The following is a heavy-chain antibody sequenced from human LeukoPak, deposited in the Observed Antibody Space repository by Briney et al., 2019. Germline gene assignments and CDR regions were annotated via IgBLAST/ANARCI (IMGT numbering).Heavy chain of an antibody. CDR1: GYTFTGYY. CDR2: INPNSGGT. V-gene: IGHV1-2*06. Sequence: ASVKVSCKASGYTFTGYYMHWVRRAPGQGLEWMGRINPNSGGTNYAQKFQGRVTMTRDTSISTAYMELSRLRSDDTAVYYCAIPLGYCSGGSCYDGVNWVDPWGQGTLVTVSS. J-gene: IGHJ5*02. D-gene: IGHD2-15*01. CDR3: AIPLGYCSGGSCYDGVNWVDP.